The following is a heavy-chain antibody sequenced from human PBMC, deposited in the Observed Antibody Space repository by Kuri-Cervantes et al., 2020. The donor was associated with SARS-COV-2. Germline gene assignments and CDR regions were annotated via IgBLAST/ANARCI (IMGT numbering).Heavy chain of an antibody. D-gene: IGHD4-17*01. CDR3: AKDREGYGDLDY. Sequence: GESLKISCAASGFTFSSYAMHWVRQAPGKGLEYVSAISSNGGSTYYANSVKGRFTISRDNSKKTVYLQMNSLRPEDTAVYYCAKDREGYGDLDYWGQGTLVTVSS. V-gene: IGHV3-64*01. CDR1: GFTFSSYA. CDR2: ISSNGGST. J-gene: IGHJ4*02.